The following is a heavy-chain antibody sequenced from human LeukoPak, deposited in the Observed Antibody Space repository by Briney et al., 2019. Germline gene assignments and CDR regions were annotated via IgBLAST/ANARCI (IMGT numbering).Heavy chain of an antibody. D-gene: IGHD1-26*01. J-gene: IGHJ3*02. CDR3: ILGRDAFDI. V-gene: IGHV1-2*02. CDR1: GYTFTGYY. Sequence: GASVKVSCKASGYTFTGYYMHWVRQAPGQGLEWMGWINPNSGGTNYAHKFQGRVTITRNTSINTAYMELSSLRSEDTAVYYCILGRDAFDIWGQGTMVTVSS. CDR2: INPNSGGT.